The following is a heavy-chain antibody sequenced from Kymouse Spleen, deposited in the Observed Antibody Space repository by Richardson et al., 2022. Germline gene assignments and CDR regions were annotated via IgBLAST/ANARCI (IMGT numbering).Heavy chain of an antibody. CDR2: ISSSSSTI. D-gene: IGHD3-10*01. V-gene: IGHV3-48*02. CDR1: GFTFSSYS. CDR3: ARWDYGSGSYYFDY. J-gene: IGHJ4*02. Sequence: EVQLVESGGGLVQPGGSLRLSCAASGFTFSSYSMNWVRQAPGKGLEWVSYISSSSSTIYYADSVKGRFTISRDNAKNSLYLQMNSLRDEDTAVYYCARWDYGSGSYYFDYWGQGTLVTVSS.